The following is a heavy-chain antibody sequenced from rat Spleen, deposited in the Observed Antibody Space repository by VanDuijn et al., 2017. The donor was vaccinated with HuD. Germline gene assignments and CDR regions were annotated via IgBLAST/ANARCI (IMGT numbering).Heavy chain of an antibody. V-gene: IGHV5-31*01. CDR2: ITTAGAST. Sequence: EVQLVESGGCLVQPGRSLRLSCSASGFTFSTFAMTWVRQSPEKGLEWVATITTAGASTYYPDSVKGRFTISRDNAKSTLYLQMNSLRSEDTATYYCTRKGYSFDYWGQGVMVTVSS. CDR3: TRKGYSFDY. CDR1: GFTFSTFA. D-gene: IGHD4-3*01. J-gene: IGHJ2*01.